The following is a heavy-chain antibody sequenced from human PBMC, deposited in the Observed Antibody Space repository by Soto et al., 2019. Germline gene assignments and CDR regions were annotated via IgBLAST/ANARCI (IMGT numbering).Heavy chain of an antibody. D-gene: IGHD1-26*01. CDR2: ISGSGDST. V-gene: IGHV3-23*01. CDR1: GFTFSSYA. CDR3: ARRGSGSDCDY. Sequence: EVPLLESGGGLVQPGGSLRLSCAASGFTFSSYAMRWVRQAPEKGLEWVSAISGSGDSTYYADSVKGRFTISRDNSKNTLYLQMTSLRAEDTAVYYCARRGSGSDCDYWGQGTLVTVSS. J-gene: IGHJ4*02.